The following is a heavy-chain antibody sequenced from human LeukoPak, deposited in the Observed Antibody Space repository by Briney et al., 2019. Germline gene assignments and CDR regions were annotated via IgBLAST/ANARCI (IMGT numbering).Heavy chain of an antibody. CDR3: ARASGGYSYGQPMGY. CDR1: GGTFSSYA. V-gene: IGHV1-69*06. J-gene: IGHJ4*02. Sequence: SVKLSCKASGGTFSSYAISWVRQAPGQGLEWMGGIIPIFGTANYAQKFQGRVTITADKSTSTAYMELSSLRSEDTAVYYCARASGGYSYGQPMGYWGQGTLVTVSS. CDR2: IIPIFGTA. D-gene: IGHD5-18*01.